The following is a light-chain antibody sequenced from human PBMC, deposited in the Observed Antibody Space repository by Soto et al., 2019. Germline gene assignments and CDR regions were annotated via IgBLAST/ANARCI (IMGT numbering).Light chain of an antibody. J-gene: IGKJ3*01. V-gene: IGKV3-20*01. CDR3: QQYGTFPFT. CDR1: QSVRSN. CDR2: GIS. Sequence: EIVLTQSPATLSLSPGERATLSCRASQSVRSNLAWYQQKPGQGPRLLIYGISTRAAGIPDRFSGSGSGTDFTLTISRLEPEDFAVYYCQQYGTFPFTFGPGTKVDIK.